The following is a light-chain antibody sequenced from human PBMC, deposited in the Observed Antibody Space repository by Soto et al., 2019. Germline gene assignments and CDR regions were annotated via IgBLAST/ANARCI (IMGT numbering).Light chain of an antibody. CDR1: QSVTNSF. V-gene: IGKV3-20*01. J-gene: IGKJ1*01. CDR3: QQYVSSPWA. CDR2: GAS. Sequence: EIELAQSPGTLSLSPGERATLSCRASQSVTNSFLAWYQQKPGQAPRLLIYGASRRATGIPDRFTGSGSVTDFTLTISRLEPEDFAVYYCQQYVSSPWAFGQGTKVEI.